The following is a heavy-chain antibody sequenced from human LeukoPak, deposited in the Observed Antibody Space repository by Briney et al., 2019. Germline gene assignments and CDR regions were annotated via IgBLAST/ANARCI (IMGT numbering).Heavy chain of an antibody. Sequence: SETLSLTCAVSGDSISSSNYYWGWIRQPPGKGLEWIGSLYYSGSPYYNPSLKSRVTISVDTSNNRFSLKLNSVTAADTAVYYCASALTIFGVAAFDYWGQGTLVTVSS. V-gene: IGHV4-39*01. J-gene: IGHJ4*02. D-gene: IGHD3-3*01. CDR1: GDSISSSNYY. CDR3: ASALTIFGVAAFDY. CDR2: LYYSGSP.